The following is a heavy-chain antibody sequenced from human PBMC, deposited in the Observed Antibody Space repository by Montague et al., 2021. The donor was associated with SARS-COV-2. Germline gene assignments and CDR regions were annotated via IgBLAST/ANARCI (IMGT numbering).Heavy chain of an antibody. J-gene: IGHJ4*02. D-gene: IGHD3-3*01. CDR2: TYYSGST. Sequence: SETLSLTCTASGGSISSYYWSWIRQPPGKGLEWIGYTYYSGSTNYNPSLKSRVTISVDTSKNQFSLKLSSVTAADTAVYYCARAPVAHITIFGVVTSFDYWGQGTLVTVSS. CDR1: GGSISSYY. CDR3: ARAPVAHITIFGVVTSFDY. V-gene: IGHV4-59*01.